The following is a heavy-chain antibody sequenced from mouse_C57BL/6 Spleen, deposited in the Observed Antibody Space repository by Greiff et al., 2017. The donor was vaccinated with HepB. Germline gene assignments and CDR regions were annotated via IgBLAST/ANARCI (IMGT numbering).Heavy chain of an antibody. CDR1: GYTFTSYW. CDR3: ARFTTYYFDY. D-gene: IGHD1-1*01. Sequence: QVQLQQSGAELVKPGASVKLSCKASGYTFTSYWMQWVKQRPGQGLEWIGEIDPSDSYTNYNQKFKGKATLTVDTSSSTAYMQLSSLTSEDSAVYYCARFTTYYFDYWGQGTTLTVSS. J-gene: IGHJ2*01. CDR2: IDPSDSYT. V-gene: IGHV1-50*01.